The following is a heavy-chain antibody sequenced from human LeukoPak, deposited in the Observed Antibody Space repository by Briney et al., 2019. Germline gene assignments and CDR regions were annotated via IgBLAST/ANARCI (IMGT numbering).Heavy chain of an antibody. CDR2: ISYDGSNK. D-gene: IGHD3-3*01. Sequence: GRSLRLSCAASGFTFSSYAMHWVRQAPGKGLEWVAVISYDGSNKYYADSVKGRFTISRDNSKNTLYLQMNSLRAEDTAVYYCARLRGGGFLEPTYWFDPWGQGTLVTVSS. J-gene: IGHJ5*02. CDR1: GFTFSSYA. V-gene: IGHV3-30-3*01. CDR3: ARLRGGGFLEPTYWFDP.